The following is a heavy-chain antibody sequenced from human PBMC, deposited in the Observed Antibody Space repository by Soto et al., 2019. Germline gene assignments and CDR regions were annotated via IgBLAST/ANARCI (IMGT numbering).Heavy chain of an antibody. CDR1: GFTFSNAW. Sequence: GGSLRLSCAASGFTFSNAWMNWVRQAPGKGLEWVGRIKSKTDGGTTDYAAPVKGRFTISRDDSKNTLYLQMNSLKTEDTAVYYCTTGEQQLEREDAFDIWGQGTMVTVSS. D-gene: IGHD6-13*01. CDR3: TTGEQQLEREDAFDI. CDR2: IKSKTDGGTT. V-gene: IGHV3-15*07. J-gene: IGHJ3*02.